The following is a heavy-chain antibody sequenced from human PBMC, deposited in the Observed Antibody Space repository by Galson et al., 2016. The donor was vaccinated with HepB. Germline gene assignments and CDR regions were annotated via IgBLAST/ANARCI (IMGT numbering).Heavy chain of an antibody. CDR3: ARDIGDFWSGYSPHFDY. CDR1: GFTFSSYG. D-gene: IGHD3-3*01. V-gene: IGHV3-33*01. CDR2: IWYDGSNK. Sequence: SLRLSCAASGFTFSSYGMHWVRQAPGKGLEWVAVIWYDGSNKYYADSVKGRFTISRDNFKNTLYLQMNSLRAEDTAVYYCARDIGDFWSGYSPHFDYWGQGILVTVSS. J-gene: IGHJ4*02.